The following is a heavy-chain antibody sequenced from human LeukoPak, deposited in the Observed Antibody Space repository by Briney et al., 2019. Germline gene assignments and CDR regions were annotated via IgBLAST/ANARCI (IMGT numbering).Heavy chain of an antibody. D-gene: IGHD4-17*01. CDR1: GFTFSSYG. CDR2: ISYDGSNK. CDR3: AKANTVTKRYFDY. V-gene: IGHV3-30*18. Sequence: PGRSLRLSCAASGFTFSSYGMHWVRQAPGKGLEWVAVISYDGSNKYYADSVKGRFTISRDNSKNTLYLQMSSLRAEDTAVYYCAKANTVTKRYFDYWGQGTLVTVSS. J-gene: IGHJ4*02.